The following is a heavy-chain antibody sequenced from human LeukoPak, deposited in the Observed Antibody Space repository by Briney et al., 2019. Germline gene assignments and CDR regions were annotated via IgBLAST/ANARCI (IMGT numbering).Heavy chain of an antibody. CDR3: AKSWLAYGDYRGGGQY. Sequence: PGGSLRLSCAASGFTVSSNYMSWVRQAPGKGLEWVSVIYSGGSTYYADSVKVRFTISRDNSKNTLYLQMNSLRAEDTAVYYGAKSWLAYGDYRGGGQYWGQGPLVTVSS. D-gene: IGHD4-17*01. J-gene: IGHJ4*02. V-gene: IGHV3-53*01. CDR2: IYSGGST. CDR1: GFTVSSNY.